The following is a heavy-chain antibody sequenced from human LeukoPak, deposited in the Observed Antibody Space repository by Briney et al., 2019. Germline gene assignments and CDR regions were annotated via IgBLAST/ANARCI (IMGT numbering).Heavy chain of an antibody. CDR3: ARAILTGYYHYGMDV. Sequence: PGGSLRLSCAASGFTFHSYTMSWVRQAPGKGLEWVSSITISSSDIYYADSVKGRFTISRDNAKNSLYLQMNSLRVEDTAVYDCARAILTGYYHYGMDVWGQGTTVTVSS. CDR2: ITISSSDI. CDR1: GFTFHSYT. J-gene: IGHJ6*02. V-gene: IGHV3-21*01. D-gene: IGHD3-9*01.